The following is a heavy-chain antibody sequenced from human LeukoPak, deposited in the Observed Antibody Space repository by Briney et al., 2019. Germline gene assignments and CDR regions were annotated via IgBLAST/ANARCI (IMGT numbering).Heavy chain of an antibody. CDR1: GYTFTGYY. CDR3: ARGGRGISGLYNWFDP. Sequence: GASVKVSCKASGYTFTGYYMHWVRQAPGQGLEWMGWINPNSGGTNYAQKFQGRVTMTRDTSISTAYMELSRLRSDDTAVYYCARGGRGISGLYNWFDPWGQGTLVTVSS. V-gene: IGHV1-2*02. D-gene: IGHD2-15*01. CDR2: INPNSGGT. J-gene: IGHJ5*02.